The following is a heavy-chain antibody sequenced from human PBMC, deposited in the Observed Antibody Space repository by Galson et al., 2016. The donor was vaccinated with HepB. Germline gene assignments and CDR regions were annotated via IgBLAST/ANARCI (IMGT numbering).Heavy chain of an antibody. V-gene: IGHV1-69*05. CDR2: IIPFFRTT. Sequence: SVKVSCKASGGTFSRYCFSWVRQAPGQGLGWMGGIIPFFRTTDYAQKFQGRLIITTDTSASTAFMELSSLKSEDTALYYCARDRYSYCDYWGQGTLVTVSS. CDR3: ARDRYSYCDY. CDR1: GGTFSRYC. D-gene: IGHD5-18*01. J-gene: IGHJ4*02.